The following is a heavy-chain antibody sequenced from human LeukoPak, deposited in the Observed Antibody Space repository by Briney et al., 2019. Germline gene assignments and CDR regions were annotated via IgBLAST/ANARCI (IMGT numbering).Heavy chain of an antibody. CDR2: IVVGSGNT. CDR3: AAGYYYDSSAYYHGDY. J-gene: IGHJ4*02. Sequence: GTSVKVSCKASGFAFTSSAVQWVRQARGQRLEWIGWIVVGSGNTNYAQKFQERVTITRDMSTSTAYMELSSLRSEDTAVYYCAAGYYYDSSAYYHGDYWGQGTLVTVSS. D-gene: IGHD3-22*01. V-gene: IGHV1-58*01. CDR1: GFAFTSSA.